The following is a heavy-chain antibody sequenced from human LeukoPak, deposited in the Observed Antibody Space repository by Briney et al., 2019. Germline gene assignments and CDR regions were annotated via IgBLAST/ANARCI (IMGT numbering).Heavy chain of an antibody. CDR1: GFTFSSYE. J-gene: IGHJ6*02. D-gene: IGHD5-18*01. V-gene: IGHV3-48*03. Sequence: GGSLRLSCAASGFTFSSYEMNWVRQAPGKGLEWGSYISSSGSTIYYADSVKGRFTIFRDNAKNSLYMQMNSLRAEDTAVYYCARDQGMLQLGLQSKDYGMDVWGQGTTVTVSS. CDR3: ARDQGMLQLGLQSKDYGMDV. CDR2: ISSSGSTI.